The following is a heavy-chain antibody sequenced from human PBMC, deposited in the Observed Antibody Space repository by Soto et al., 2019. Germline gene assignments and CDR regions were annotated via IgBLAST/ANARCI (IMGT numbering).Heavy chain of an antibody. J-gene: IGHJ3*02. Sequence: QTLSLTCVISGDSVSSNSGAWNWIRQSPSRGLEWLGRTYYRSRWSFDYALSVKSRLTIDPDTSKNQFSLKLSSVTAADTAVYYCARGRLWSASGTRAFDIWGQGTMVTVSS. CDR3: ARGRLWSASGTRAFDI. CDR2: TYYRSRWSF. D-gene: IGHD5-12*01. V-gene: IGHV6-1*01. CDR1: GDSVSSNSGA.